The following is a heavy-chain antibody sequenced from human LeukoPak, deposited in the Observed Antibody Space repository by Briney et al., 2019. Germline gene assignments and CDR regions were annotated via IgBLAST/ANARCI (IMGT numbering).Heavy chain of an antibody. CDR1: EYTFINYY. CDR3: ARVSGYYDSSGYYHPLGFDP. V-gene: IGHV1-46*01. Sequence: ASVKVSCKASEYTFINYYIHWVRQAPGQGLEWMGLINPSAGSTTYAQKFQGRVTMTRDTSTSTVDMELSSLGSEDTAVYYCARVSGYYDSSGYYHPLGFDPWGQGTLVTVSS. CDR2: INPSAGST. J-gene: IGHJ5*02. D-gene: IGHD3-22*01.